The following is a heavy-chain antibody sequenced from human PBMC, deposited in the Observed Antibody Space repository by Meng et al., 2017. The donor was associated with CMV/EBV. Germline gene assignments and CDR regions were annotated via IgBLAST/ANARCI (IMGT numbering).Heavy chain of an antibody. Sequence: QVQLQESGPGLVKPSETLSLTCSVSGGFFSCFFWTWSRQPAGKGLEWIGRIYSTGGTNYNPSFESRVTISLDGSNNQFSLKLNSVTAADTAIYYCARERGDDSGYNFDSWGQGTLVTVSS. CDR2: IYSTGGT. CDR1: GGFFSCFF. CDR3: ARERGDDSGYNFDS. J-gene: IGHJ4*02. V-gene: IGHV4-4*07. D-gene: IGHD3-22*01.